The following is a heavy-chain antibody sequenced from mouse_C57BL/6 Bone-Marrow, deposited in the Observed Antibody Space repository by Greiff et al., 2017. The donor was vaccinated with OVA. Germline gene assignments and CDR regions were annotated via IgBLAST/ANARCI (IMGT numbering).Heavy chain of an antibody. J-gene: IGHJ2*01. CDR2: IRYSGST. D-gene: IGHD1-1*01. V-gene: IGHV3-1*01. CDR1: GYSITSGYA. CDR3: ARELRLYYGDN. Sequence: EVQLQESGPGLVKPSQSLSLSCTVTGYSITSGYAWHWIRPFPGNQLAWMGYIRYSGSTTYNPSLKSRISITHDTSKNHFFLKLNSVTTEDTATYYCARELRLYYGDNWGQGTTRTVSS.